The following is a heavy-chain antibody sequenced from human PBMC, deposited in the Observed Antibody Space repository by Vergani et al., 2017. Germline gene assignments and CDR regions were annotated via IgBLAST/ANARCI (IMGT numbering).Heavy chain of an antibody. CDR1: GGSISSYY. Sequence: QVQLQESGPGLVKPSETLSLTCTVSGGSISSYYWSWIRQPAGKGLEWIGRIYTSGSTNYNPSLKSRVTMSVDTSKNQFSLKLSSVTAADTAVYYCAREGYGFWSLGSYYYYYYMDVWGKGTTVTVSS. CDR2: IYTSGST. J-gene: IGHJ6*03. V-gene: IGHV4-4*07. D-gene: IGHD3-3*01. CDR3: AREGYGFWSLGSYYYYYYMDV.